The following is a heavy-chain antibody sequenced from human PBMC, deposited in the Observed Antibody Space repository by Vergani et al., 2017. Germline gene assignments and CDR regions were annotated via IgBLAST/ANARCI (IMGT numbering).Heavy chain of an antibody. Sequence: QLQLHKSGPGLVKPSETLSLTCTLSGGSISSSSHFWGWLRQTPGKGLEWIGSIYYSWSTYYNPSLKSRVSISVDTSKNQFSLKLSSVTAAYSAVYYCARHDSGHYDSSYYGLDVWGQGTTVTVSS. V-gene: IGHV4-39*01. CDR1: GGSISSSSHF. J-gene: IGHJ6*02. CDR2: IYYSWST. CDR3: ARHDSGHYDSSYYGLDV. D-gene: IGHD3-16*01.